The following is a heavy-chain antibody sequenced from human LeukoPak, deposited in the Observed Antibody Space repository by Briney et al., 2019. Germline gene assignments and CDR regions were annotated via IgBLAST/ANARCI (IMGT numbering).Heavy chain of an antibody. Sequence: GGSLRLSCGASGFTFTSHWMSWVRQAPGKGLEWVANIKQDGNEKYYVESVKGRFIISRDNAKNSLYLQMNSLRAEDTAVYYCAKEIYGDATGGRFQHWGQGTLVTVSS. CDR1: GFTFTSHW. D-gene: IGHD4-17*01. V-gene: IGHV3-7*03. J-gene: IGHJ1*01. CDR3: AKEIYGDATGGRFQH. CDR2: IKQDGNEK.